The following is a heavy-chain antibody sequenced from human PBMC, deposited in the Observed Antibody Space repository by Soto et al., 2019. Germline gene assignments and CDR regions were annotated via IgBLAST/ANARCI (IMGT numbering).Heavy chain of an antibody. Sequence: SETLSLTCTVSGGSISSYYWSWIRQPPGKGLEWIGYIYYSGSTNYNPSLKSRVTISVDTSKNQFSLKLSSVTAADTAVYYCARHRGYGPTRWGQGTLVTVS. CDR3: ARHRGYGPTR. CDR1: GGSISSYY. V-gene: IGHV4-59*01. D-gene: IGHD6-25*01. CDR2: IYYSGST. J-gene: IGHJ4*02.